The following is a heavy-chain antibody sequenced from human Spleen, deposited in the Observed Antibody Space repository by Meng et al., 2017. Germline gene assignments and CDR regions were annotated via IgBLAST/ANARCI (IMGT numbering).Heavy chain of an antibody. V-gene: IGHV3-30*01. J-gene: IGHJ3*02. D-gene: IGHD1-26*01. CDR1: GFTFSSYI. CDR2: ISYDGSNI. Sequence: VQVVESGGGVVQPGRSLRLSCAASGFTFSSYIMHWVRQAPGKGLEWVAVISYDGSNIYYADSVKGRFTISRDNSKNTLYLQMNDLRGEDTAVYYCARDQFVGSTVEGPDIWGQGTMVTVSS. CDR3: ARDQFVGSTVEGPDI.